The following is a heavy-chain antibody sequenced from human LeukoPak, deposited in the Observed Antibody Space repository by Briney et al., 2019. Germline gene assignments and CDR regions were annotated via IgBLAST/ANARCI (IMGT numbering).Heavy chain of an antibody. CDR1: GGSFSDYY. CDR2: INHSGST. V-gene: IGHV4-34*01. J-gene: IGHJ6*03. CDR3: ARGEGAVASRGWPYYFYYYVDV. Sequence: SETLSLTCVVYGGSFSDYYWSWIRQPPGKGLEWMGEINHSGSTKYNPSLKSRVTISIHTSKNEYSLKLSSVTAADTAVYYCARGEGAVASRGWPYYFYYYVDVWGKGATVTVSS. D-gene: IGHD6-19*01.